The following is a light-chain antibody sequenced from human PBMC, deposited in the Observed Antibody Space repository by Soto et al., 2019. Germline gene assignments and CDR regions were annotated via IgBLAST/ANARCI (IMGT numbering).Light chain of an antibody. CDR3: CSYAGRSTSFWV. J-gene: IGLJ3*02. Sequence: QSVLNQPASVSGSPGQSITISCTGTSSDVGTYNLVSWYQHHPGTAPKLMIYEGGKRPSGVSNRFSGSKAGNTASLTISGLQAEDEADYCCCSYAGRSTSFWVFGGGTKLTVL. CDR2: EGG. V-gene: IGLV2-23*01. CDR1: SSDVGTYNL.